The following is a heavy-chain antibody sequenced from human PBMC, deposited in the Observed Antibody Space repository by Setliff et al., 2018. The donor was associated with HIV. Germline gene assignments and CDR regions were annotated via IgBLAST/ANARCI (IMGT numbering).Heavy chain of an antibody. J-gene: IGHJ4*02. D-gene: IGHD2-21*01. Sequence: GESLKISCAASGFTFTNAWMNWVRQTPGKGLEWVGRIKTKADGGTTDYAAPVKDRFTISRDDSKNTLNLQMNSLRTEDTAVYYCSTTLGCGGDCYLNYWGQGTLVTVSS. CDR1: GFTFTNAW. CDR2: IKTKADGGTT. CDR3: STTLGCGGDCYLNY. V-gene: IGHV3-15*01.